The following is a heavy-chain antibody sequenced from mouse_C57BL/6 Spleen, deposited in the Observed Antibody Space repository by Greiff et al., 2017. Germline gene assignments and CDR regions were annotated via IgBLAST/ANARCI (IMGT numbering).Heavy chain of an antibody. CDR3: ARCYCSSCYAMDY. CDR2: INPSSGYT. Sequence: QVQLQQSGAELARPGASVKMSCKASGYTFTSYTMHWVKQRPGQGLEWIGYINPSSGYTKYNQKFKDKAPLTADKSSSTAYMQLGSLTSEVSSVYYCARCYCSSCYAMDYWGQGTSVTVSS. J-gene: IGHJ4*01. CDR1: GYTFTSYT. V-gene: IGHV1-4*01. D-gene: IGHD1-1*01.